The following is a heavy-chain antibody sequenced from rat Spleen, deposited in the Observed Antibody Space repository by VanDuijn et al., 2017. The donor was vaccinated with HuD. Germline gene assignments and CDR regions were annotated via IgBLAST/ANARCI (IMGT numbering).Heavy chain of an antibody. CDR1: GFSLTSYH. V-gene: IGHV2S12*01. CDR3: TALNYGGYPFDY. CDR2: ISSGGST. D-gene: IGHD1-11*01. Sequence: QVQLKESGPGLVQPSQTLSLTCTVSGFSLTSYHVSWVRQPPGKGLEWIAAISSGGSTYYNSALKSRLSISRDTSKSQVFLKMNSLQTEDTAIYFCTALNYGGYPFDYWGQGVMVTVSS. J-gene: IGHJ2*01.